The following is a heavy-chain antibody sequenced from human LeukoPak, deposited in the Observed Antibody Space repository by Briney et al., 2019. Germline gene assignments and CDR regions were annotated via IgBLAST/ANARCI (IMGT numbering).Heavy chain of an antibody. Sequence: GSVRVSCKDSAYTFTKYGFSWVRQAPGEGVEWMGWIRAYKGNTNYAHKFQGRVTMTTDTSTSTAYMELRSLRSDDTAVYYCARDAYYYFGSGSPIRAFDIWGQGTTVTVSS. CDR1: AYTFTKYG. V-gene: IGHV1-18*01. CDR2: IRAYKGNT. D-gene: IGHD3-10*01. J-gene: IGHJ3*02. CDR3: ARDAYYYFGSGSPIRAFDI.